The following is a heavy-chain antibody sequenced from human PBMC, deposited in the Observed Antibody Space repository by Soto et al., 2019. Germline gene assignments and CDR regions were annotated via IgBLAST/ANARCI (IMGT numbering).Heavy chain of an antibody. Sequence: EVQLLESGGGLVKPGGSLRLSCAASGFTFSSYAMNWVRQAPGKGLEWVSAISGSAATTNFADSVKGRFTISRDNSKNTLYLQMNSLRAEDTVVYYCAKDRSYYESSGSYAPHYWGQGTLVTVSS. CDR2: ISGSAATT. CDR1: GFTFSSYA. CDR3: AKDRSYYESSGSYAPHY. V-gene: IGHV3-23*01. J-gene: IGHJ4*02. D-gene: IGHD3-22*01.